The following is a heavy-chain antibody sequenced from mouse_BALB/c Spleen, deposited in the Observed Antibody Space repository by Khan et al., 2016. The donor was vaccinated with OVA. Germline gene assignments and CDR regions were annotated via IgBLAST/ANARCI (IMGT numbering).Heavy chain of an antibody. CDR3: GREESNWDFSFAY. D-gene: IGHD4-1*01. Sequence: VQLKQSGPELVKPGASVKMSCKASGYTFTNYVIHWVMQKPGQGLEWIGYINPDNDGTRFNENFKGKATLTSDKSSSTAYMELSSLTSEDSAVYYCGREESNWDFSFAYWGQGTLVTVSA. CDR1: GYTFTNYV. V-gene: IGHV1S136*01. CDR2: INPDNDGT. J-gene: IGHJ3*01.